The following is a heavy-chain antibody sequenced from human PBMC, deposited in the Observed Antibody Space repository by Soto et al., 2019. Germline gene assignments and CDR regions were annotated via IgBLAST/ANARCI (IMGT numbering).Heavy chain of an antibody. Sequence: GESLKISCKGSGHIFSNYWIGWVRQMPGKGLEWMGIIYPGDSDTRYSPSFQGQVTITVDKSINTAYLQWSRLKASDTAIYYCARQRLWGTSGYYYFENWGQGTLVTISS. V-gene: IGHV5-51*01. D-gene: IGHD3-22*01. CDR2: IYPGDSDT. CDR3: ARQRLWGTSGYYYFEN. J-gene: IGHJ4*02. CDR1: GHIFSNYW.